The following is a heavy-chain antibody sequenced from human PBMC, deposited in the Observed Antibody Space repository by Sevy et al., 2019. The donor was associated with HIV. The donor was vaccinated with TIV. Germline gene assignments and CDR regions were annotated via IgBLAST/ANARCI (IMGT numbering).Heavy chain of an antibody. Sequence: GGSLRLSCAASGFTFNNYAMNWVRQAPGKGLEWVSAISGSGFSTYYADSVKGRFTFSRDNSKNTLYLQMNSLRAEDTALYYCAKDRSDGSGYYHEGAFDIWGQGTMVTVSS. CDR3: AKDRSDGSGYYHEGAFDI. J-gene: IGHJ3*02. V-gene: IGHV3-23*01. CDR2: ISGSGFST. D-gene: IGHD3-22*01. CDR1: GFTFNNYA.